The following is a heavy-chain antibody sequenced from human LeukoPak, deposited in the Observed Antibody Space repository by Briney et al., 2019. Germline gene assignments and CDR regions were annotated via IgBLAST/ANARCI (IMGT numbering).Heavy chain of an antibody. J-gene: IGHJ6*03. Sequence: GASVKVSCKASGYTFTGYYMHWVRQAPGQGLEWMGRINPNSGGTNYAQKFQGRVTMTRDTSIITAYMELSRLRSDDTAVYYCARVSIAAAGTISGYYYYMDVWGKGTTVTVSS. D-gene: IGHD6-13*01. CDR1: GYTFTGYY. CDR2: INPNSGGT. V-gene: IGHV1-2*06. CDR3: ARVSIAAAGTISGYYYYMDV.